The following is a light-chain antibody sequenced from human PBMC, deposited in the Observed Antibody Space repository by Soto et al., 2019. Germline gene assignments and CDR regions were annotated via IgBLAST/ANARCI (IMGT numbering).Light chain of an antibody. CDR2: YAS. V-gene: IGKV3-15*01. Sequence: EMVMTQSPATLSVSPGERVTLSCRASESVHRNLAWYQQKPGQGPSLLIYYASTRATGVPDRFTGSGSGTEFTLTISSLQSEYFGVYHCQYYSNWPPTFGHGTKVEIK. CDR1: ESVHRN. CDR3: QYYSNWPPT. J-gene: IGKJ3*01.